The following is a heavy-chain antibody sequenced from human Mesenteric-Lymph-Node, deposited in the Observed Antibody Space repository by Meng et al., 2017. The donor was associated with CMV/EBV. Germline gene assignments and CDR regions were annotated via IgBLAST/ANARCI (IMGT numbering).Heavy chain of an antibody. J-gene: IGHJ5*02. Sequence: ASVKVSCKASGYTFTGYYMHWVRQAPGQGLEWMGWINPNSGGPNYAQKFQGRVTMTRDTSISTAYMELSRLRSDDTAVYYCARVRCSSTSCQNWFDPWGQGTLVTVSS. CDR2: INPNSGGP. CDR3: ARVRCSSTSCQNWFDP. CDR1: GYTFTGYY. D-gene: IGHD2-2*01. V-gene: IGHV1-2*02.